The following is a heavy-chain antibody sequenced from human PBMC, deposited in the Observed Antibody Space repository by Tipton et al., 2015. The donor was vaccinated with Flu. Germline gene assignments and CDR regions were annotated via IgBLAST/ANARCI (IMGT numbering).Heavy chain of an antibody. J-gene: IGHJ4*02. CDR2: IKEDGSEK. CDR1: GFTFSGYW. Sequence: SLRLSCVGSGFTFSGYWMSWVRQAPGKGLEWVANIKEDGSEKYYVDSVKGRFTISRDNAKNSLYLQMSSLRAEDTAVYYCVRDDGSTSVDYWGQGTLVSVSS. D-gene: IGHD3-10*01. CDR3: VRDDGSTSVDY. V-gene: IGHV3-7*01.